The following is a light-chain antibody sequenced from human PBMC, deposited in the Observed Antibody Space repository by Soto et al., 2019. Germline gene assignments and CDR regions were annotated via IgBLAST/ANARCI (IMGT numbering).Light chain of an antibody. CDR3: CSNAGSYTWV. Sequence: QSALTQPRSVSGSPGQSVTISCTGTSSDIGGYNYVSRYQQHPGKAPKIMIYDVSKRPSGVPDRFSGSKSGNTASLTISGLQAEDEADYYCCSNAGSYTWVFGGGTKLTVL. V-gene: IGLV2-11*01. J-gene: IGLJ3*02. CDR1: SSDIGGYNY. CDR2: DVS.